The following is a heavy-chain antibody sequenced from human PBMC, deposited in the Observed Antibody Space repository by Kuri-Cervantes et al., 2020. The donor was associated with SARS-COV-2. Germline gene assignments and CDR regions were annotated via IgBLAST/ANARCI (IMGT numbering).Heavy chain of an antibody. D-gene: IGHD1-1*01. J-gene: IGHJ4*02. CDR2: ISAYNGNT. CDR3: ARGAYNWNDEGEAPGY. CDR1: GYTFTSYG. Sequence: ASVKVSCKASGYTFTSYGISWVRQAPGQGLEWMGWISAYNGNTNYAQKLPGRVTMTTDTSTSTAYMELRSLRSDDTAVYYCARGAYNWNDEGEAPGYWGQGTLVTVSS. V-gene: IGHV1-18*01.